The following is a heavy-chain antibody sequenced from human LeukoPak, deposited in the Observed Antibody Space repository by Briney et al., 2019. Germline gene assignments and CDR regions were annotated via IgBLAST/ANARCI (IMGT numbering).Heavy chain of an antibody. V-gene: IGHV3-23*01. J-gene: IGHJ4*02. CDR1: GFTFSNYA. Sequence: QPGASLRLSCVASGFTFSNYAMSWVRQAPGKRLEWVSAVTGRGSSTYYADSVKGRFTISRDNSRNTLFLQMNSLRAEDTAIYYCAKWGDFDILTGYYVSDFWGQGTLVTASS. CDR3: AKWGDFDILTGYYVSDF. D-gene: IGHD3-9*01. CDR2: VTGRGSST.